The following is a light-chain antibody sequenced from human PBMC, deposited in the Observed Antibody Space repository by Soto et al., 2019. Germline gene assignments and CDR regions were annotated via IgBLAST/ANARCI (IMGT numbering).Light chain of an antibody. J-gene: IGKJ1*01. V-gene: IGKV3-15*01. CDR3: QHYNDWPPWT. CDR1: QSVSSN. Sequence: EIVMTQAPATLSVSPGESATLSCRASQSVSSNLAWYQQKPGQPPRLLIYRASTRATGIPARFSGSGSGTEFTLTISSLQSEDFAVYCCQHYNDWPPWTFGQGTKVEIK. CDR2: RAS.